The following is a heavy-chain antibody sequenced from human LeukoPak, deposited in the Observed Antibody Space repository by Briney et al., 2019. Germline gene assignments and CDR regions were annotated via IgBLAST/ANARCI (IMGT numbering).Heavy chain of an antibody. CDR1: GFTFSSYA. D-gene: IGHD4-17*01. CDR2: ISGSGGST. V-gene: IGHV3-23*01. Sequence: GGSLRLSCAASGFTFSSYAMSWVRQAPGKVLEWVSAISGSGGSTYYADSVKGRFTISRDNSKNTLYLQMNSLRAEDTAVYYCAKDGDYGDYDLSEAFDIWGQGTMVTVSS. J-gene: IGHJ3*02. CDR3: AKDGDYGDYDLSEAFDI.